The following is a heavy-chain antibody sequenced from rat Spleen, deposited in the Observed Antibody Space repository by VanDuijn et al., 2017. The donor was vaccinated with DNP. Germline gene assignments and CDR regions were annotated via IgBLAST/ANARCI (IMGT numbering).Heavy chain of an antibody. Sequence: QVQLKESGPVLVQASETLSLTCTVSGFSLTNYGVIWVRQSPGKGLEWVGIIWGDGNTDYNSALKSRLSINRDTPKSQFFLKINGVQRDDTAIYSCTRGGWGYVMDAWGQGASVTVSS. CDR3: TRGGWGYVMDA. CDR1: GFSLTNYG. J-gene: IGHJ4*01. D-gene: IGHD4-1*01. V-gene: IGHV2S75*01. CDR2: IWGDGNT.